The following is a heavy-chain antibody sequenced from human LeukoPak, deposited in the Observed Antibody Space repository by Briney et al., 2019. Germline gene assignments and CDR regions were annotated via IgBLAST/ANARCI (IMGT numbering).Heavy chain of an antibody. J-gene: IGHJ3*02. D-gene: IGHD3-22*01. CDR3: ASKWVTYYYNSSAYHCPIDVFDI. CDR2: IYYSGST. Sequence: SETLSLTCTVSGGSISSYYWSWIRQPPGKGLEWIGYIYYSGSTNYNPSLKSRVTISVDTSKNQFSLKLSSVTAADTAVYYCASKWVTYYYNSSAYHCPIDVFDIWGQGTMVTVSS. CDR1: GGSISSYY. V-gene: IGHV4-59*01.